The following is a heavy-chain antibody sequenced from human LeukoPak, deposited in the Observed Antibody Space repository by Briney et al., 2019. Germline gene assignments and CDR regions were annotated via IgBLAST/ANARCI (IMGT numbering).Heavy chain of an antibody. J-gene: IGHJ6*02. D-gene: IGHD3-3*01. CDR3: ARDRKTIFGVANGGKLPGGYGMDV. CDR1: GGTFISYA. Sequence: SVKVSCKASGGTFISYAISWVRQAPGQGLEWMGGIIPIFGTANYAQKFQGRVTITADESTSTAYMELSSLRSEDTAVYYCARDRKTIFGVANGGKLPGGYGMDVWGQGTTVTVSS. V-gene: IGHV1-69*13. CDR2: IIPIFGTA.